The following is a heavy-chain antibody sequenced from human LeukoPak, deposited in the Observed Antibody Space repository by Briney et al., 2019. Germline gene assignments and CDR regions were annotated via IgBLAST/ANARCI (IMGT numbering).Heavy chain of an antibody. CDR1: GYTFTSYG. CDR2: ISAYNGNT. D-gene: IGHD1-1*01. Sequence: GASVKVSFKASGYTFTSYGISWVRQAPGQGLEWMGWISAYNGNTNYAQKLQGRVTMTTDTSTSTAYMELRSLRSDDTAVYYCARVQKTTGTLHYYYYYMDVWGKGTTVTVSS. CDR3: ARVQKTTGTLHYYYYYMDV. J-gene: IGHJ6*03. V-gene: IGHV1-18*01.